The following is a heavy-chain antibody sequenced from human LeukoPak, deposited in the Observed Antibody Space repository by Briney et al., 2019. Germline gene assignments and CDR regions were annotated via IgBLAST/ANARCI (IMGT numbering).Heavy chain of an antibody. CDR1: GFTFSSYG. D-gene: IGHD3-3*01. V-gene: IGHV3-30*18. CDR3: AKQSGFGAFDI. J-gene: IGHJ3*02. Sequence: PGRSLRLSCAASGFTFSSYGMHWVRQAPGKGLEWVAVISYDGSNKYYADPVKGRFTISRDNSKNTLYLQMNSLRAEDTAVYYCAKQSGFGAFDIWGQGTMVTVSS. CDR2: ISYDGSNK.